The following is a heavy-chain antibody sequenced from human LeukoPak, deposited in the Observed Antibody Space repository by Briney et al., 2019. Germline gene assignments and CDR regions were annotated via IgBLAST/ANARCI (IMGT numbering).Heavy chain of an antibody. Sequence: GGSLRLSCAASGFTFSSYSMNWVRQAPGKGLEWVSSISSSSSYIYYADSVKGRFTISRDNAKNSVHLQMNSLRAEDTAVYFCARLILWETSNAFDIWGQGTMVTASS. CDR2: ISSSSSYI. CDR3: ARLILWETSNAFDI. CDR1: GFTFSSYS. V-gene: IGHV3-21*04. J-gene: IGHJ3*02. D-gene: IGHD1-26*01.